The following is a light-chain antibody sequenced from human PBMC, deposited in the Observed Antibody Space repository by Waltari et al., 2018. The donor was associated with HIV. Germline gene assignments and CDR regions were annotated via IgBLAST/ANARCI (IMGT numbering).Light chain of an antibody. Sequence: QSALTQPASVSGSPGQSITISCTGTSSDAGGYNYVSWYQQHPGKAPKRMIYEVSNRPSGVSNRFSGSKSGNTASLTISGLQAEDEADYYCSSYTSSSTLVFGGGTKLTVL. V-gene: IGLV2-14*01. CDR1: SSDAGGYNY. CDR2: EVS. J-gene: IGLJ2*01. CDR3: SSYTSSSTLV.